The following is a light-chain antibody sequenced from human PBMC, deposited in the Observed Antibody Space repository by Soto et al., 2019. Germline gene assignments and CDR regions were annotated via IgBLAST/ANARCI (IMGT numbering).Light chain of an antibody. V-gene: IGKV3-20*01. J-gene: IGKJ1*01. CDR3: QQYGSSIQT. CDR2: GAS. Sequence: EIVLTQSPGTLSLSPGERATLSCRASQRLSSNYLAWFQQKPGQPPNLLIFGASHRAPDIPDRFSGSGSGTDFTLTISRLEPEDFAVYYCQQYGSSIQTFGQGTK. CDR1: QRLSSNY.